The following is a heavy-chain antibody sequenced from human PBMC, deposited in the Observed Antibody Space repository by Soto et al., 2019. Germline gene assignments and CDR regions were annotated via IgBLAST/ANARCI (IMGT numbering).Heavy chain of an antibody. V-gene: IGHV3-7*01. CDR2: IKQDGSEK. J-gene: IGHJ6*03. D-gene: IGHD4-17*01. CDR1: GFTFSSYW. Sequence: EVQLVESGGGLVQPGGSLRLSCAASGFTFSSYWMSWVRQAPGKGLEWVANIKQDGSEKYYVDSVKGRFTISRDNAKNSLYLQMNGLRAEDTAVYYCARDAGGVTKYYYYMDVWGKGTTVTVSS. CDR3: ARDAGGVTKYYYYMDV.